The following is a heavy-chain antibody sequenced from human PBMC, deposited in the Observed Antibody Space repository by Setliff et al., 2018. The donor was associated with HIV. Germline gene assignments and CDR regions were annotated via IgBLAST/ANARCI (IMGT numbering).Heavy chain of an antibody. Sequence: SETLSLTCTVSGYSISSRYYWGWIRQPPGKGLEWIGSFYHTGSTYNNPSLRSRVTMSADTSKNQFPLKLSSVTAADTAVYYCASSPAWRSDFGLHTFDYWGQGTLVTVSS. CDR2: FYHTGST. CDR1: GYSISSRYY. CDR3: ASSPAWRSDFGLHTFDY. D-gene: IGHD2-2*01. V-gene: IGHV4-38-2*02. J-gene: IGHJ4*02.